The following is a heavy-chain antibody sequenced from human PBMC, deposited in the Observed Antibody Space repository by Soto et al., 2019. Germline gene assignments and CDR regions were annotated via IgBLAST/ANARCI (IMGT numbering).Heavy chain of an antibody. D-gene: IGHD4-17*01. Sequence: EVQLLESGGGLVQPGGSLRLSCAASGFTFSSYAMSWVRQAPGKGLEWVSAISGSGGSTYYADSVKGRFTISRDNSKNTLYLQMNSLRAEDTAVYYCAKEAGGDYGDPEGTFDYWGQGTLVTVSS. CDR1: GFTFSSYA. CDR3: AKEAGGDYGDPEGTFDY. V-gene: IGHV3-23*01. J-gene: IGHJ4*02. CDR2: ISGSGGST.